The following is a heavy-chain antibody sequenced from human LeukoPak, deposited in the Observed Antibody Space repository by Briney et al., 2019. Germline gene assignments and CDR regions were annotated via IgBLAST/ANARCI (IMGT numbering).Heavy chain of an antibody. CDR3: ARGIWAYYYGSGSYGY. CDR1: GFTFSSYA. CDR2: ISYDGSNK. J-gene: IGHJ4*02. D-gene: IGHD3-10*01. V-gene: IGHV3-30*01. Sequence: GGSLRLSCAASGFTFSSYAMHWVRQAPGKGLEWVAVISYDGSNKYYADSVKGRFTISRDNSKNTLYLQMNSLRAEDTAVYYCARGIWAYYYGSGSYGYWGQGTLVTVSS.